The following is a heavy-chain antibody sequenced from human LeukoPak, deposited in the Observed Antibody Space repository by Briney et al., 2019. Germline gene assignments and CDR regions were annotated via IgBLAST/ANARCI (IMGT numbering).Heavy chain of an antibody. J-gene: IGHJ4*02. D-gene: IGHD3-9*01. V-gene: IGHV4-30-4*01. CDR1: GGSISSGDYY. CDR3: ARGSGILTGYGGRRIDY. Sequence: SETLSLTCTVSGGSISSGDYYWSWIRQSPGKGLEWIGYIYYSGSTYYNPSLKSRVTISVETSKNQFSLKLSSVTAADTAVYYCARGSGILTGYGGRRIDYWGQGTLVTVSS. CDR2: IYYSGST.